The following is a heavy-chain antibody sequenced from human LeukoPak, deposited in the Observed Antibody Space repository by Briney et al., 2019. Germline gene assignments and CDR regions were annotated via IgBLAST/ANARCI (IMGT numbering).Heavy chain of an antibody. D-gene: IGHD3-22*01. CDR3: ARYIPPYYYDSSGYYHAFDI. Sequence: PSETLSLTCTVSGGSISSGGYYWSWIRQHPGKGLEWIGYIYYSGSTYYNPSLKSRVTISVDTSKNQFSLKLSSVTAADTAVYYCARYIPPYYYDSSGYYHAFDIWGQGTMVTVSS. CDR2: IYYSGST. CDR1: GGSISSGGYY. V-gene: IGHV4-31*03. J-gene: IGHJ3*02.